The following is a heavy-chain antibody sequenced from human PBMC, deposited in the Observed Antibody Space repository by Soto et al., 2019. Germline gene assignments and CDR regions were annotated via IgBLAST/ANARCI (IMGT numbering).Heavy chain of an antibody. D-gene: IGHD3-10*01. J-gene: IGHJ6*02. CDR2: IYPGDSDT. CDR1: GYSFTSYW. CDR3: ARLPYGSGSYYYYYYYGMDV. Sequence: HGESLKISCKGSGYSFTSYWIGWVRQMPGKGLEWLGIIYPGDSDTRYSPSFQGQVTISADKSISTAYLQWSSLKASDTAMYYCARLPYGSGSYYYYYYYGMDVWGQGTTVTVSS. V-gene: IGHV5-51*01.